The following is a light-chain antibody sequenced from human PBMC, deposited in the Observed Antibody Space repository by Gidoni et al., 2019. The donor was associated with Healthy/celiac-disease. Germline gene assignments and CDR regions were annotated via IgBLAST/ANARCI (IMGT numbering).Light chain of an antibody. CDR2: NAS. Sequence: DIQMPQSPSPLSASVGDRVTITCPASQDISNCLDWYQQKPGKAPTLLIYNASNLETGVPSRFSGSGSGTDFTFTISSLQPEDIATYYCQQYDSHPLTFGGGTKVEIK. J-gene: IGKJ4*01. CDR1: QDISNC. CDR3: QQYDSHPLT. V-gene: IGKV1-33*01.